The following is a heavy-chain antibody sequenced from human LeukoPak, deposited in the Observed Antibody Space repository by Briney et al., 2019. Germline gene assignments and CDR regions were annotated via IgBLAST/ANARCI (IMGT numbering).Heavy chain of an antibody. V-gene: IGHV5-51*01. CDR1: GYSFASYW. CDR3: ARLRSSNWYDNFDY. J-gene: IGHJ4*02. Sequence: GESLQISCEGSGYSFASYWIGWVRQMPGKGLGWMGIIYPGDSDTRYSPSFQGQVTISADKSISTAYLQWLSLKASDTAMYYCARLRSSNWYDNFDYWGQGTLVTVSS. D-gene: IGHD6-13*01. CDR2: IYPGDSDT.